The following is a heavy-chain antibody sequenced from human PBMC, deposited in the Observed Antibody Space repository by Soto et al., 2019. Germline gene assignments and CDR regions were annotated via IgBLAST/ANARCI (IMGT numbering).Heavy chain of an antibody. V-gene: IGHV3-23*01. CDR3: AAVPVWYQLLPFDY. CDR2: ISGSGGST. D-gene: IGHD2-2*01. CDR1: GFTFNSDA. J-gene: IGHJ4*02. Sequence: EVQLLESGGGLVQPGGSLRLSCAASGFTFNSDAMSWVRQAPRKGLEWVSAISGSGGSTYYADSVKGRFTISRDNSKNTLYLQMNSLRAEDTALYYCAAVPVWYQLLPFDYWGQGTLVTVSS.